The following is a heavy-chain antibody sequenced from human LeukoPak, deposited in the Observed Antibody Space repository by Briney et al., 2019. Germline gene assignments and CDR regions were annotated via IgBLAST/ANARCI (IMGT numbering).Heavy chain of an antibody. Sequence: SETLSLTCAVYGGSFSGYYWSWIRQPPGKGLEWIGEINHSGSTNYNPSLKSRVTISADTSKNQFSLKLSSVTAADTAVYYCARGSVTRFDYWGQGTLVTVSS. CDR1: GGSFSGYY. V-gene: IGHV4-34*01. CDR2: INHSGST. D-gene: IGHD4-11*01. CDR3: ARGSVTRFDY. J-gene: IGHJ4*02.